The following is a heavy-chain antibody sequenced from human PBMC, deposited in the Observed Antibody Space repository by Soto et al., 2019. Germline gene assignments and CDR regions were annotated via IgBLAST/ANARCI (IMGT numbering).Heavy chain of an antibody. CDR1: GFTFSSYA. V-gene: IGHV3-23*01. CDR3: ATSLNSYGYYYFDY. Sequence: EVQLLESGGGLVQPGGSLRLSCAASGFTFSSYAMSWVRQAPGKGLEWVSAISGSGGSTYYADSVKGRFTISRDNAKNTLYLQMNSLRAEETAVYYCATSLNSYGYYYFDYWGQGTLVTVS. CDR2: ISGSGGST. D-gene: IGHD5-18*01. J-gene: IGHJ4*02.